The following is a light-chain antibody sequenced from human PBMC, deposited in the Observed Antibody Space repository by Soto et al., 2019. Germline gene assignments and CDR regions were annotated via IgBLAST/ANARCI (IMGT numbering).Light chain of an antibody. J-gene: IGKJ1*01. CDR2: AAS. V-gene: IGKV1-6*01. CDR1: QGVRND. CDR3: LQDYTFPKT. Sequence: AVQMTQSPSSLSASVGDRVTITCRASQGVRNDVGWYQQRPGKAPKLLIFAASSLRSGVPSRFSGSGSGTDFSLTISSLQPEDPATYYCLQDYTFPKTFGQGTMVEI.